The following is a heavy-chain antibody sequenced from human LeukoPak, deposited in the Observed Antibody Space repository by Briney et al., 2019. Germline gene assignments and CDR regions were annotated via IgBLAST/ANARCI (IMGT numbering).Heavy chain of an antibody. V-gene: IGHV3-23*01. CDR3: ARTNWNSGGVDWFDP. J-gene: IGHJ5*02. D-gene: IGHD1-7*01. CDR2: ISGSGGST. Sequence: PGGSLRLSCAASGFTFSSYAMSWVRQAPGKGLEWVSPISGSGGSTYCADSVKGRFTISRDNSKNTLYLQMNSLRAEDTAVYYCARTNWNSGGVDWFDPWGQGTLVTVSS. CDR1: GFTFSSYA.